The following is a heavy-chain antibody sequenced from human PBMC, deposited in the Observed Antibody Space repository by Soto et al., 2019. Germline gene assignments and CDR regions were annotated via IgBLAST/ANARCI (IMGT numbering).Heavy chain of an antibody. V-gene: IGHV1-69*12. D-gene: IGHD5-12*01. J-gene: IGHJ2*01. CDR3: ATGNQRWLQVWYVDL. CDR2: IIPIFGTV. CDR1: GGTFSNYP. Sequence: QVQLVQSGAEVKKPGSSVKVSCKASGGTFSNYPISWVRQAPGQGLEWMGGIIPIFGTVNYAQKFQGRVTITADETTSTDYMVLGSLRSEATAVYYCATGNQRWLQVWYVDLWGRGTLVTVSS.